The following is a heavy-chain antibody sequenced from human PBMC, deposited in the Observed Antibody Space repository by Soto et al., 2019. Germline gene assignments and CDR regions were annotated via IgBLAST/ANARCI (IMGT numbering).Heavy chain of an antibody. Sequence: GASVKVSCAASGFTFSSYNMNWVRQAPGKGLEWISSISSSGSSIYYADSVKGRFTISRDNAKNSLYLQMNSLRAEDTAVYYCTRDLTGSYYFDYWAQGTLVTVSS. CDR1: GFTFSSYN. V-gene: IGHV3-21*01. CDR2: ISSSGSSI. J-gene: IGHJ4*02. CDR3: TRDLTGSYYFDY. D-gene: IGHD1-1*01.